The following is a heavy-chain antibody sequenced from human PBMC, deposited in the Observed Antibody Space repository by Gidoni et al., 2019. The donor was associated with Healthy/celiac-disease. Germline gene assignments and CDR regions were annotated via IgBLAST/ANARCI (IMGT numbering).Heavy chain of an antibody. CDR2: IIPIYGTA. V-gene: IGHV1-69*19. Sequence: QVQLVQSGAEVKKSGSSVKVSCKASDGTFSSYSISWVRQASGQGLEWLGGIIPIYGTANYAQKFQGRVTITADESTSTAYMELSSLRSEDTAVYYCARGRSRIAVAGTDYYYGMDVWGQGTTVTVSS. D-gene: IGHD6-19*01. J-gene: IGHJ6*02. CDR1: DGTFSSYS. CDR3: ARGRSRIAVAGTDYYYGMDV.